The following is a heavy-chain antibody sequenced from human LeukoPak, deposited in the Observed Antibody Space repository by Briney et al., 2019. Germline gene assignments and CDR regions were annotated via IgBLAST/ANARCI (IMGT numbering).Heavy chain of an antibody. CDR3: ARTDAVAGPLDY. J-gene: IGHJ4*02. Sequence: PGGSLRLSCAASGFTFSSYWMHWVRQAPGKGLVWVSRINSDGSSTSYADSVKGRFTISRDNAKNTLYLQMNSLRAGDTAVYYCARTDAVAGPLDYWGQGTLVTVSS. D-gene: IGHD6-19*01. V-gene: IGHV3-74*01. CDR2: INSDGSST. CDR1: GFTFSSYW.